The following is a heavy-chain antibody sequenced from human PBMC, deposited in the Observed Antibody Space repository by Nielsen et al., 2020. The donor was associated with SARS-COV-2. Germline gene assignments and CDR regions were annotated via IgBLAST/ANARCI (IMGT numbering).Heavy chain of an antibody. V-gene: IGHV4-39*01. CDR3: EQQLEVGWFDP. Sequence: ESLKISCTVSGGSISSSSYYWGWIRQPPGKGLEWIGSIYYSGSTYYNPSLKSRVTISVDTSKNQFSLKLSSVTAADTAVYYCEQQLEVGWFDPWGQGTLVTVSS. CDR1: GGSISSSSYY. CDR2: IYYSGST. J-gene: IGHJ5*02. D-gene: IGHD6-13*01.